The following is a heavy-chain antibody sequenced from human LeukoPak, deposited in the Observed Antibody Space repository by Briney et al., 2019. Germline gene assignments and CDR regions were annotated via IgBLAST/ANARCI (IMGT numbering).Heavy chain of an antibody. CDR1: KFTFSNYF. J-gene: IGHJ4*02. CDR3: ARGTCYYEF. CDR2: MNQFGSEK. V-gene: IGHV3-7*04. D-gene: IGHD3/OR15-3a*01. Sequence: GGSLRLSCAASKFTFSNYFMTWVRQSPGKGLEWVAYMNQFGSEKHYLDSVKGRFTIYRDNAKNSLYLQMNSLRADDTAVYYCARGTCYYEFWGQGTLVTVSS.